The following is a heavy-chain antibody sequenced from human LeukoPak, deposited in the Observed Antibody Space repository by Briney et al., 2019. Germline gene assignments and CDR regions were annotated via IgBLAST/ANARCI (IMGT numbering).Heavy chain of an antibody. V-gene: IGHV3-48*03. D-gene: IGHD5-18*01. CDR2: INNSGSTK. J-gene: IGHJ4*02. CDR3: ARVVGYGVYFDY. Sequence: AGGSLRLSCAASGFTFSRYEMNWVRQAPGKGLEWVSYINNSGSTKYYADSVKGRFTISRDNAKNSLYLQMNSLGAEDSAVYYCARVVGYGVYFDYWGQGTLVAVSS. CDR1: GFTFSRYE.